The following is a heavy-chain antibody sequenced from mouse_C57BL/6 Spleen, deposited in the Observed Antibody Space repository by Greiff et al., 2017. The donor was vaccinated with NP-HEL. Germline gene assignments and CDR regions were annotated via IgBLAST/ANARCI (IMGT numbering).Heavy chain of an antibody. CDR1: GYTFTDYN. Sequence: EVQLQQSGPELVKPGASVKMSCKASGYTFTDYNMHWVKQSHGKSLEWIGYINPNNGGTSYNQKFKGKATLTVNKSSSTTYMELRSLTSEDSAVYYCARGWGSSFDYWGQGTTLTVSS. CDR3: ARGWGSSFDY. J-gene: IGHJ2*01. D-gene: IGHD1-1*01. CDR2: INPNNGGT. V-gene: IGHV1-22*01.